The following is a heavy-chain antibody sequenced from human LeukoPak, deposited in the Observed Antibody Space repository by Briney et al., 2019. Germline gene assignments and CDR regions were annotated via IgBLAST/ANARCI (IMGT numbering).Heavy chain of an antibody. J-gene: IGHJ4*02. Sequence: SETLSLTCTVSGYSMSSGYYWGWIRQPPGKGLEWIANVYHNGNTFYNPSLKSRVTISVDTSNNQFSLTLTSVTAADTAVYFCARETSRIIYYWGQGMLVTVSS. CDR2: VYHNGNT. CDR3: ARETSRIIYY. CDR1: GYSMSSGYY. V-gene: IGHV4-38-2*02.